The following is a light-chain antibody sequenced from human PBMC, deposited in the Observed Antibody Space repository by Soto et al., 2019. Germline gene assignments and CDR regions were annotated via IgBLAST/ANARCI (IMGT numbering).Light chain of an antibody. CDR3: QQYNNWPHT. CDR1: QSVRSSK. CDR2: GVS. V-gene: IGKV3-15*01. Sequence: EIVLTQSPGTLSVSPGERATLSCRASQSVRSSKLAWFQQKPGQAPSLLIYGVSTRATGVPVRFSGSGSGTEFTLTINSLQSEDFAVYYCQQYNNWPHTFGQGTKVDIK. J-gene: IGKJ2*01.